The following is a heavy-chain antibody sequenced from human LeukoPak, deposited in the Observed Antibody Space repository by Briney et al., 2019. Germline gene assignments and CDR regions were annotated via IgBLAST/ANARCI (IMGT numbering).Heavy chain of an antibody. V-gene: IGHV1-69*05. Sequence: SVKVSCKASGGTYSCYVISWVRQAPGQGLEWMGRIIPIFGTANYAQKFQGRVTTTTDESTSTAYMELSSLRSEDTAVYYCAREPGYSSGWYYFDYWGQGTLVTVSS. J-gene: IGHJ4*02. CDR2: IIPIFGTA. D-gene: IGHD6-19*01. CDR1: GGTYSCYV. CDR3: AREPGYSSGWYYFDY.